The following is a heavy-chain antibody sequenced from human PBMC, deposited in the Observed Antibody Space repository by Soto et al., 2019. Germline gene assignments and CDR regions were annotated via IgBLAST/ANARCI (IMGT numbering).Heavy chain of an antibody. J-gene: IGHJ6*02. D-gene: IGHD4-4*01. CDR3: SFGVNYLSMEV. Sequence: QVQLVQSGAEVKKPGASVKVSCKASGYTFTSYYMHWVRLAPGQGLEWMGIINPDGGGTSYAQQFQGSVIMTRDTSTSTVYMEMSSLRSEDTAVYYCSFGVNYLSMEVWGQGTTVTVSS. CDR2: INPDGGGT. CDR1: GYTFTSYY. V-gene: IGHV1-46*01.